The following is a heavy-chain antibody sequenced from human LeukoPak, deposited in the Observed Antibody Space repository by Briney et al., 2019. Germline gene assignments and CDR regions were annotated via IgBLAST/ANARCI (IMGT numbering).Heavy chain of an antibody. CDR2: INHSGST. Sequence: SETLSLTCTVSGGSISSSSYYWGWIRQPPGKGLEWIGEINHSGSTNYNPSLKSRVTISVDTSKNQFSLKLSSVTAADTAVYYCASQRADCSSTSCYSGGQGTLVTVSS. CDR3: ASQRADCSSTSCYS. V-gene: IGHV4-39*07. D-gene: IGHD2-2*01. J-gene: IGHJ4*02. CDR1: GGSISSSSYY.